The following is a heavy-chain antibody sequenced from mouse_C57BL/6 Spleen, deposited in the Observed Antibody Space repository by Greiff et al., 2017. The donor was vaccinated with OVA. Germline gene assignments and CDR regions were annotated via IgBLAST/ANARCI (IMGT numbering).Heavy chain of an antibody. CDR2: IYPGDGDT. Sequence: QVQLQQSGPELVKPGASVKISCKASGYAFSSSWMNWVKQRPGKGLEWIGRIYPGDGDTNYNGKFKGKATLTADKSSSTAYMQLSSLTSEDSAVYFCARDGSSYSFDYWGQGTTLTVSS. D-gene: IGHD1-1*01. J-gene: IGHJ2*01. CDR3: ARDGSSYSFDY. V-gene: IGHV1-82*01. CDR1: GYAFSSSW.